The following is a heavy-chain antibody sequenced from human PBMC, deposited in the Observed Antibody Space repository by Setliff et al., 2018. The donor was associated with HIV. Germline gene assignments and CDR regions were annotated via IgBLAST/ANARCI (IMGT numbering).Heavy chain of an antibody. V-gene: IGHV3-48*01. D-gene: IGHD6-19*01. CDR3: ARSSGWRIDY. CDR1: GFTFSSYS. CDR2: ISSSSSTI. Sequence: GGSLRLSCAASGFTFSSYSMNWVRQAPGKGLEWVSYISSSSSTIYYADSVKGRFTISRGNAKNSLYLQMNSLRAEDTAVYYCARSSGWRIDYWGQGTLVTVSS. J-gene: IGHJ4*02.